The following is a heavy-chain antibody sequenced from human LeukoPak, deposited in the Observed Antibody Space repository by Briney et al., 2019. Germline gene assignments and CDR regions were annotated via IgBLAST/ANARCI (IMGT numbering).Heavy chain of an antibody. J-gene: IGHJ4*02. CDR1: GFTFSSYG. CDR2: ISSSTTI. CDR3: ARRSNSGWYYFDY. Sequence: GGSLRLSCVASGFTFSSYGMNWVRQAPGKGLEWVSYISSSTTIYYADSVKGRFTISRDNAKNSLILQMNSLRDEDTAVYYCARRSNSGWYYFDYWGQGTPVTVSS. D-gene: IGHD6-19*01. V-gene: IGHV3-48*02.